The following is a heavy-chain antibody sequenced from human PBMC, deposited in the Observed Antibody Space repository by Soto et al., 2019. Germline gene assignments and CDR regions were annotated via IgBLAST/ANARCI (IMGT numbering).Heavy chain of an antibody. D-gene: IGHD4-17*01. CDR3: ARDVDYGDYVDY. V-gene: IGHV4-34*01. CDR1: GGSFSGYY. CDR2: INHSGST. Sequence: SETLSLTCAVYGGSFSGYYWSWIRQPPGKGLEWIGEINHSGSTSYNPSLKSRVTISVDTSKNQFSLKLSSVTAADTAVYYCARDVDYGDYVDYWGQGTLVTVSS. J-gene: IGHJ4*02.